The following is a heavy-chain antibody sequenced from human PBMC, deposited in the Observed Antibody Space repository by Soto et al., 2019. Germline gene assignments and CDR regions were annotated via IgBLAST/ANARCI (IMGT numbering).Heavy chain of an antibody. CDR3: ATGYCSSTSCFLHYYYYGMDV. CDR2: IDPSDSYT. CDR1: GYSFTSYW. Sequence: GESLKISCKGSGYSFTSYWISWVRQMPGKGLEWMGRIDPSDSYTNYSPSFQGHVTISADKSISTAYLQWSSLKASDTAMYYCATGYCSSTSCFLHYYYYGMDVWGQGTTVTVSS. V-gene: IGHV5-10-1*01. D-gene: IGHD2-2*03. J-gene: IGHJ6*02.